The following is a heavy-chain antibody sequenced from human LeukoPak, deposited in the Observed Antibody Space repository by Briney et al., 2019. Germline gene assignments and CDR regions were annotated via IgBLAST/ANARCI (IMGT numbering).Heavy chain of an antibody. CDR1: GDSFSGYY. CDR2: INHSGST. D-gene: IGHD3-10*01. Sequence: PSETLSLTCAVYGDSFSGYYWSWIRQPPGKGLEWIGEINHSGSTSYSPSLKSRVTISVDTSKSQFSLKVSSVTAADTAIYYCARQGSGSPGTSYYYYYMDVWGKGATVTISS. CDR3: ARQGSGSPGTSYYYYYMDV. J-gene: IGHJ6*03. V-gene: IGHV4-34*01.